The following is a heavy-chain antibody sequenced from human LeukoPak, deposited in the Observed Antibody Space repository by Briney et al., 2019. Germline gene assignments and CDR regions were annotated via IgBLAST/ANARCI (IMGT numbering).Heavy chain of an antibody. V-gene: IGHV3-21*01. CDR1: GFNFSSYS. Sequence: GGSLRLSCAASGFNFSSYSMNWVRQAPGKGLEWVSSVSSSSSYIYYADSVKGRFTISRDNAKNSLYLQMNSLRAEDTAVYYCARESFLSGSGWYVNWFDPWGQGTLVTVSS. CDR2: VSSSSSYI. J-gene: IGHJ5*02. CDR3: ARESFLSGSGWYVNWFDP. D-gene: IGHD6-19*01.